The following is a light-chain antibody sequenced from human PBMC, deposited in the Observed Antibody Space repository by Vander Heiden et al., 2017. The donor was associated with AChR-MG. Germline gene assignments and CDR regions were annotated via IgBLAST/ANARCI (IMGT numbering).Light chain of an antibody. CDR3: QSYDSSTSWV. Sequence: NFMLTQPHSVSESPGKTVTISCTGSSGSIASNYVQWYQQRPGSAPTTVIYEDNQRPSGGPDRFSGSIDSSSNSASLTISGLKTEDEADYYCQSYDSSTSWVFGGGTKLTVL. CDR2: EDN. V-gene: IGLV6-57*02. J-gene: IGLJ3*02. CDR1: SGSIASNY.